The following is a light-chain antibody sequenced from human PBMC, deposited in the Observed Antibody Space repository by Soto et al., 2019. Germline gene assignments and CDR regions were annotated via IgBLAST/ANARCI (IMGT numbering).Light chain of an antibody. J-gene: IGKJ4*01. CDR1: RSISRN. CDR3: QPHNNWPVVT. V-gene: IGKV3-15*01. CDR2: GAS. Sequence: MVLTQSPATLSGSPGERVTLSCRASRSISRNLAWYQQKAGQAPRLLIYGASTKHTGIPDRFSGRGSGTEFTLTINGLQSEDFATYYCQPHNNWPVVTFGGGTRVEIK.